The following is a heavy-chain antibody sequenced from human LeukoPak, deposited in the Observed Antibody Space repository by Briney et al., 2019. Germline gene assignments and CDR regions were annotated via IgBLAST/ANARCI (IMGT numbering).Heavy chain of an antibody. CDR3: AKPYCSGYSCYYYYGMDV. Sequence: PGGSLRLSCAASGFSFSSYGMHWVRQAPGKGLEWVAVISYDGSNKYYADSVKGRFTISRDNSKNTLYLQMNSLRAEDTAVYYCAKPYCSGYSCYYYYGMDVWGQGTTVTVSS. D-gene: IGHD2-15*01. CDR2: ISYDGSNK. J-gene: IGHJ6*02. V-gene: IGHV3-30*18. CDR1: GFSFSSYG.